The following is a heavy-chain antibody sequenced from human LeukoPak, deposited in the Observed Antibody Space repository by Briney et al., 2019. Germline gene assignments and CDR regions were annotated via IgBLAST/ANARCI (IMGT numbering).Heavy chain of an antibody. CDR2: INHSGST. J-gene: IGHJ5*02. D-gene: IGHD1-26*01. CDR1: GGSFSSYY. V-gene: IGHV4-34*01. Sequence: PSETLSLTCAVYGGSFSSYYWSWIRQPPGKGLEWIGEINHSGSTNYNPSLKSRVTISVDTSKNQFSLKLSSVTAADTAVYYCASATGYRGSYYRTTTATNWFDPWGQGTLVTASS. CDR3: ASATGYRGSYYRTTTATNWFDP.